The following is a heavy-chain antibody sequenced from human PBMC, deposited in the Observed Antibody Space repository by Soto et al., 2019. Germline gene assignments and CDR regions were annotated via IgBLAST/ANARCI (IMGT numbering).Heavy chain of an antibody. Sequence: EVQLLESGGGLVQPEGSLRLSCAASGFTFSTYAMSWVRQAPGKGLEWGSGISGGGGTAYYADSVKGRFTISRDNSKNTLYMQVNSLRAEDTAVYYCAKDQAAAGTISRYFQNWGQGTLVTVSS. V-gene: IGHV3-23*01. D-gene: IGHD6-13*01. CDR3: AKDQAAAGTISRYFQN. CDR2: ISGGGGTA. J-gene: IGHJ1*01. CDR1: GFTFSTYA.